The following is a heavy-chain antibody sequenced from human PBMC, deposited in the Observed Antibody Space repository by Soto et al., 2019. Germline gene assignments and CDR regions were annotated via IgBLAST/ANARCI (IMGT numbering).Heavy chain of an antibody. CDR3: AREGVCLGETYFDC. CDR1: GESISNYH. V-gene: IGHV4-59*01. CDR2: VFHSGST. J-gene: IGHJ4*02. D-gene: IGHD3-16*01. Sequence: QVQLQESGPGLVKPSETLTLTCTVSGESISNYHWRWIRQTPGKGRGWRGYVFHSGSTNYHPSLKSLANVSLHTATAEVSLKLKSVTAADTAIYYFAREGVCLGETYFDCWSQGTLVTVSS.